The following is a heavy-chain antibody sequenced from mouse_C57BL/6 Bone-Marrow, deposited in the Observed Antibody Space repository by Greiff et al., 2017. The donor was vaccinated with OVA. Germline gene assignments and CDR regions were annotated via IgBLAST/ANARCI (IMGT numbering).Heavy chain of an antibody. V-gene: IGHV1-18*01. J-gene: IGHJ4*01. CDR3: ARGSLYYGSSYAMDY. Sequence: VQLQHSGPELVKPGASVKIPCKASGYTFTDYNMDWVKQSHGKSLGWIGAINPNNGGTIYNQKFKGKATLTVDKSSSTAYMELRSMTSEDTAVYYCARGSLYYGSSYAMDYWGQGTSVTVSS. CDR2: INPNNGGT. D-gene: IGHD1-1*01. CDR1: GYTFTDYN.